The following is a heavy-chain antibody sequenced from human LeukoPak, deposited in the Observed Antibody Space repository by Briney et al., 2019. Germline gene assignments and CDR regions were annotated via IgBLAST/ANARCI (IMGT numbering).Heavy chain of an antibody. CDR3: AKGITMVRGVTYFDY. Sequence: QTGGSLRLSCAASGFTFSSYAMSWVRQAPGKGLEWVSAISGSGGSTYYADSVKGRFTISRDNSKNTLYLQMNSLRAEDTAVYYCAKGITMVRGVTYFDYWGQGTLVTVSS. V-gene: IGHV3-23*01. CDR1: GFTFSSYA. CDR2: ISGSGGST. D-gene: IGHD3-10*01. J-gene: IGHJ4*02.